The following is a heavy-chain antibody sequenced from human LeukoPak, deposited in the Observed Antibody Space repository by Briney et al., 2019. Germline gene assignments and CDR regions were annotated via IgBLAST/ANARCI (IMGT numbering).Heavy chain of an antibody. CDR2: IQTDGSDK. CDR3: AREGGTVVVGRFDY. CDR1: GIDFRASV. V-gene: IGHV3-30*02. J-gene: IGHJ4*02. D-gene: IGHD2-2*01. Sequence: GGSLRLSCAASGIDFRASVMHWVRQAPGMGLEWVTFIQTDGSDKYYAASVAGRFTISRDNSKNTVYLHMNSLRPDDTALYYCAREGGTVVVGRFDYWGQGTLVTVSS.